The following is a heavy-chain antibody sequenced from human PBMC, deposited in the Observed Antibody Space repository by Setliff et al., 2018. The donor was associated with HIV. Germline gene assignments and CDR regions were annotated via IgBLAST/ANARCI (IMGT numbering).Heavy chain of an antibody. CDR1: GDSITSTNSY. D-gene: IGHD6-13*01. J-gene: IGHJ6*03. CDR2: IYSSGSP. Sequence: SETLSLTCTVSGDSITSTNSYWGWIRQPPGKRLEWLGSIYSSGSPSYNPSLSSRLTISVDTSKNHVSLRLSSVTAADTGVYYCARHRDPPGTSWIYYYYYMDLWGEGTTVTVSS. V-gene: IGHV4-39*01. CDR3: ARHRDPPGTSWIYYYYYMDL.